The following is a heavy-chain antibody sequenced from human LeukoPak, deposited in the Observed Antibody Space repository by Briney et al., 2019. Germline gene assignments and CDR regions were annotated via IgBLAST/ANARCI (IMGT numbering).Heavy chain of an antibody. CDR2: IKEDGSEK. CDR1: GFTFSSYA. J-gene: IGHJ4*02. D-gene: IGHD3-3*01. V-gene: IGHV3-7*01. CDR3: ATGWSHHAY. Sequence: GGSLRLSCAASGFTFSSYAMSWVRQAPGKGLEWVANIKEDGSEKYSVGSVKGRFTISRDNTKNSLFLEVNSLRAEDTAVYYCATGWSHHAYWGQGTLVTVSS.